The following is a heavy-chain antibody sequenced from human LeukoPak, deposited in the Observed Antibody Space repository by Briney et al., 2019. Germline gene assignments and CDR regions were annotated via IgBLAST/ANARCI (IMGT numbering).Heavy chain of an antibody. CDR3: ASIAAAGSFDY. D-gene: IGHD6-13*01. CDR1: GGSISSYY. V-gene: IGHV4-59*01. Sequence: SETLSLTCTVSGGSISSYYWSWIRQPPGKGLEWIGYIYYSGSTNYNPSLKSRVTISVDTSKNQFSLKLSSVTAADTAVYYCASIAAAGSFDYWGQGTLVTVSS. CDR2: IYYSGST. J-gene: IGHJ4*02.